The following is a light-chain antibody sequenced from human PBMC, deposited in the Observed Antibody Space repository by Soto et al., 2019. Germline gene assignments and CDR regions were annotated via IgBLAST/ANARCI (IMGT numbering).Light chain of an antibody. CDR2: EGT. CDR3: CSSAGSSTSVV. J-gene: IGLJ2*01. CDR1: SSDVGSFDL. V-gene: IGLV2-23*01. Sequence: QSALTQPASVSGSPGQSITISCTGTSSDVGSFDLVSWYQQHPDRVPKLMIYEGTKRPSGVSNRFSGSESGNAASLTISGLQAEDEADYYCCSSAGSSTSVVFGGGTKLTVL.